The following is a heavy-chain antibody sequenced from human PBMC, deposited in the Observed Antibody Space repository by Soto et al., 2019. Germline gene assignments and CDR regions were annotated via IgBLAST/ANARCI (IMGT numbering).Heavy chain of an antibody. CDR1: GGSISSYY. D-gene: IGHD2-2*01. V-gene: IGHV4-59*08. CDR3: ARHVYLQSSAMLS. J-gene: IGHJ5*02. CDR2: IYYSGST. Sequence: SETLSLTCTVSGGSISSYYWSWIRQPPGKGLEWIGYIYYSGSTNYNPSLKSRVTISVDTSKNQFSLKLSSVTAADTAVYYCARHVYLQSSAMLSWGQGTLVTVSS.